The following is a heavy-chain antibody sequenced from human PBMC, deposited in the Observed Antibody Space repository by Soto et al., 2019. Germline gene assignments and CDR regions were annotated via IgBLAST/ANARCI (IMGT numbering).Heavy chain of an antibody. D-gene: IGHD3-22*01. V-gene: IGHV1-69*01. CDR2: IIPVFDTV. Sequence: QEQLVQSGAEVKKAGSSVKVSCKDTGGLFSSYAVSWVRQAPGQGLEWMGGIIPVFDTVYYAQKFQGRVTITADESTNPASMELSSLRSEDKAMYYCARGGRGYVWFNEFWGQGTLVTVSS. CDR3: ARGGRGYVWFNEF. J-gene: IGHJ4*02. CDR1: GGLFSSYA.